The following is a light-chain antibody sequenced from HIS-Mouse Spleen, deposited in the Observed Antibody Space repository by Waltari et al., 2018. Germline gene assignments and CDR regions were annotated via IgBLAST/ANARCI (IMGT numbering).Light chain of an antibody. V-gene: IGKV1-39*01. CDR1: QSISSF. Sequence: DIQMPHSPSSLSASVEDRVTITSRASQSISSFLNLYQQKPGKPPKLLIYAASSLQSGVPSRFSGSGSGTDFTLTISSLQPEDFATYYCQQSYSTPRTFGQGTKVEIK. J-gene: IGKJ1*01. CDR2: AAS. CDR3: QQSYSTPRT.